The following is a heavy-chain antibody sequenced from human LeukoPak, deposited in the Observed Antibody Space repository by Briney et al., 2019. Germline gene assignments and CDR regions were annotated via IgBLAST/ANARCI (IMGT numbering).Heavy chain of an antibody. CDR2: INHSGSN. V-gene: IGHV4-34*01. J-gene: IGHJ4*02. D-gene: IGHD6-6*01. CDR1: GGSFGGYY. Sequence: PSETLSLTCAVYGGSFGGYYWSWIRQPPGKGLEWIGEINHSGSNNYNPSLKSRVTISVDTSKNQFSLKLSSVTAADTALYYCARGLGTSSVDYWGQGTLVTVSS. CDR3: ARGLGTSSVDY.